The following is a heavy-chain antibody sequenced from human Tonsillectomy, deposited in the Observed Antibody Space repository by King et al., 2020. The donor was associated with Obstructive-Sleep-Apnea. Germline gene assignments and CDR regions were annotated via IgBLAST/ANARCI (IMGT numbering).Heavy chain of an antibody. Sequence: QVQLQESGPGLVKPSQTLSLTCTVSGGSISSGDYYWSWIRQPPGKGLEWIGYIYYSGSTYYNPSLKSRVTISVDTSKNQFSLKLSSVTAPDTAVYYCAGGPNYGDYVRWFDPWGQGTLVTVSS. CDR1: GGSISSGDYY. J-gene: IGHJ5*02. CDR2: IYYSGST. CDR3: AGGPNYGDYVRWFDP. D-gene: IGHD4-17*01. V-gene: IGHV4-30-4*01.